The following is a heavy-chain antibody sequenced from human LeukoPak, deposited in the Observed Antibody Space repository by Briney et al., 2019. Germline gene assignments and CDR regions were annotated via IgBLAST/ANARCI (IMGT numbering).Heavy chain of an antibody. D-gene: IGHD3-10*01. V-gene: IGHV4-34*01. Sequence: SETLSLTCAVYGGSFSGYYWSWIRQPPGKGLEWIGEINHSGSTNYNPSLKSRVTISVDTSKNQFSLKLSSVTAADTAVYYCARRRRAFESYYHRWFDPWGQGTLVTVSS. CDR2: INHSGST. CDR1: GGSFSGYY. J-gene: IGHJ5*02. CDR3: ARRRRAFESYYHRWFDP.